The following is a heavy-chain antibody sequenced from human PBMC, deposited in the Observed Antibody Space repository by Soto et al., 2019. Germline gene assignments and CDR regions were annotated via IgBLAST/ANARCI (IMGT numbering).Heavy chain of an antibody. V-gene: IGHV1-69*13. CDR3: ARAGRDGYNSWGY. CDR1: GGTFSSYA. Sequence: AASVKVSCKASGGTFSSYAISWVRQAPGQGLEWMGGIIPIFGTANYAQKFQGRVTITADESTSTAYMELSSLRSEDTAVYYCARAGRDGYNSWGYWGQGTLVTVSS. CDR2: IIPIFGTA. D-gene: IGHD5-12*01. J-gene: IGHJ4*02.